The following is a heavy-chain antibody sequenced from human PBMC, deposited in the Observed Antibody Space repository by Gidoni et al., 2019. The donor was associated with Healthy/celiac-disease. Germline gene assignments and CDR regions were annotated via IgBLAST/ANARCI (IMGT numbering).Heavy chain of an antibody. J-gene: IGHJ6*02. V-gene: IGHV3-33*01. CDR3: ARDLIPYYYDSSVDPWNYGMDV. CDR1: GFPFRSYG. D-gene: IGHD3-22*01. CDR2: IWYDGSNK. Sequence: QVQLVESGGGVVQPGRSLRLSCAASGFPFRSYGLHWVRQGPGKGLEWVAVIWYDGSNKYYADSVKGRFTISRDNSKNTLYLQMNSLRAEDTAVYYCARDLIPYYYDSSVDPWNYGMDVWGQGTTVTVSS.